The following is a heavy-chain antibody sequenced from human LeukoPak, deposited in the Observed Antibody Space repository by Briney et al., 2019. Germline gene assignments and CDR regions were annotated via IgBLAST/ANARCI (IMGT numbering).Heavy chain of an antibody. J-gene: IGHJ6*02. CDR3: ARDSRYGMDV. CDR1: GGSFSGYY. V-gene: IGHV4-34*01. CDR2: INHSGST. D-gene: IGHD3-22*01. Sequence: SETLSLTCAVYGGSFSGYYWSWIRQPPGKGLEWIGEINHSGSTNYNPSLKSRVTISVDTSKNQFSLKLSSVTAADTAVYYCARDSRYGMDVWGQGTTVTVSS.